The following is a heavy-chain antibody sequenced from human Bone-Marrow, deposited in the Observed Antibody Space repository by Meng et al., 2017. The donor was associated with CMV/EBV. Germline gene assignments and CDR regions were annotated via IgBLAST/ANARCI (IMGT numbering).Heavy chain of an antibody. CDR2: ISSSGTTV. J-gene: IGHJ3*02. Sequence: GESLKISCAASGFTFSSYSMNWVRQAPGKGLEWVSYISSSGTTVYYADSVKGRFTISRDNAKNSLFLQMNSLRAEDTAVYYCAKDEAVPAGGFYAFDIWGQGTMVTVSS. D-gene: IGHD2-2*01. CDR1: GFTFSSYS. CDR3: AKDEAVPAGGFYAFDI. V-gene: IGHV3-48*04.